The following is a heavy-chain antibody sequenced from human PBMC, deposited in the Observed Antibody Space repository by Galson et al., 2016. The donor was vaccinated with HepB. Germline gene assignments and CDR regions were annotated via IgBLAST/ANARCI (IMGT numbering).Heavy chain of an antibody. D-gene: IGHD4-17*01. J-gene: IGHJ3*02. V-gene: IGHV3-23*01. CDR3: AKDRLSGHGDYSWGIFDI. CDR2: ISASGGSK. Sequence: SLRLSCAGSGLSLSPYAMSWGRQAPGKGLEWVSGISASGGSKTYADSVRGRFIISRDNSNNKLFLQMNSRTTEDTAIYFCAKDRLSGHGDYSWGIFDIWGRGTEVTVSS. CDR1: GLSLSPYA.